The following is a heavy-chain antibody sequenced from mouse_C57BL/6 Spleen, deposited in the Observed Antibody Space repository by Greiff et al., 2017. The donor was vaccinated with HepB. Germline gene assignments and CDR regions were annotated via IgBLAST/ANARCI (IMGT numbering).Heavy chain of an antibody. J-gene: IGHJ1*03. CDR1: GYSFTDYN. CDR2: INPNSGTT. D-gene: IGHD1-1*01. CDR3: ARAGYYGSSWYFDV. Sequence: EVQLQQSGPELVKPGASVKISCKASGYSFTDYNMNWVKQSHGKSLEWIGVINPNSGTTSYNQKFKGKATLTVDQSSSTAYMQLNSLTSEDSAVYYCARAGYYGSSWYFDVWGTGTTVTVSS. V-gene: IGHV1-39*01.